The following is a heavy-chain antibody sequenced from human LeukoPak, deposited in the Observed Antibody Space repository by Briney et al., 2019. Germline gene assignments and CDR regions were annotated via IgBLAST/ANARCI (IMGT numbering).Heavy chain of an antibody. CDR3: ATRPNWVPLDY. D-gene: IGHD1-1*01. J-gene: IGHJ4*02. Sequence: GGSLRLSCAASGFTFSSYAMHWVRQAPGKGLEWVAVISYDGSNKYYADSVKGRFTISRDNSKNTLYLQMNSLRAEDTAVYYCATRPNWVPLDYWGQGTLVTVSS. CDR2: ISYDGSNK. CDR1: GFTFSSYA. V-gene: IGHV3-30-3*01.